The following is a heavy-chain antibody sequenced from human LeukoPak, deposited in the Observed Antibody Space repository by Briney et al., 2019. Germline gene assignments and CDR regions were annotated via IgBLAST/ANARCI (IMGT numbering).Heavy chain of an antibody. V-gene: IGHV3-7*03. Sequence: PGGSLRLSCAASGFTFSSYAMSWVRQAPGKGLEWVAKIKQDGSEKYYVDSVKGRFTISRDNAKNSLYLQMNTLRTEDTAVYYCGRDFDGYYYSAYYVDYWGQGTLVTVSS. CDR2: IKQDGSEK. J-gene: IGHJ4*02. CDR1: GFTFSSYA. D-gene: IGHD5-24*01. CDR3: GRDFDGYYYSAYYVDY.